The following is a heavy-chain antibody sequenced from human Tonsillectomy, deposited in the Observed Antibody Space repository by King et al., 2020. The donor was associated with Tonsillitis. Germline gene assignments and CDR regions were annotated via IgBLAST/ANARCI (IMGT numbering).Heavy chain of an antibody. CDR3: ARDNGRGHYYVFDF. CDR1: GFSFNFYG. Sequence: VQLVESGGGVVQPGRSLRLSCAASGFSFNFYGMHWVRPAPGRGLEWVAAIRTDGRNQYYADSMKGRFTISRDTSKNTLYLEMNSLRAEDTAVYYCARDNGRGHYYVFDFWGQGTLVTVSS. J-gene: IGHJ4*02. CDR2: IRTDGRNQ. V-gene: IGHV3-33*08. D-gene: IGHD4-17*01.